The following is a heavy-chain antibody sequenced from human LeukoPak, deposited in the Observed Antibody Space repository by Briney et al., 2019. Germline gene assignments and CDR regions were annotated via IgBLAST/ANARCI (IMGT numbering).Heavy chain of an antibody. Sequence: PSETLSLTCTVSGGSISNYYWNWIRQPAGQGLEWIGRIHTSGSTNYNPSLKSRVTMSVDTSKNQFSLSLSSVTAADTAVYYCARQRDDAFDMWGQGTMVTVSS. CDR1: GGSISNYY. CDR2: IHTSGST. V-gene: IGHV4-4*07. J-gene: IGHJ3*02. CDR3: ARQRDDAFDM.